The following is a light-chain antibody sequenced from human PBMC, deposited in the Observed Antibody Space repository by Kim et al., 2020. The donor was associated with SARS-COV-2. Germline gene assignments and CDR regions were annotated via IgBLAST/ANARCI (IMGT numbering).Light chain of an antibody. Sequence: YELTQPPSVSVSPGQTASITCSGDKLGDKYACWYQQKPGQSPVLVIYQDSKRPSGIPERFSGSNSGNTATLTISGTQAMDEADYYCRAWDSSTVVFGGGTQLTVL. V-gene: IGLV3-1*01. CDR2: QDS. CDR1: KLGDKY. CDR3: RAWDSSTVV. J-gene: IGLJ2*01.